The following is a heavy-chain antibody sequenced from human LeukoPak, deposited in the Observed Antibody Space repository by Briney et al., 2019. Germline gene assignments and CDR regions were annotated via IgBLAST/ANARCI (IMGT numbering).Heavy chain of an antibody. CDR2: INPNSGGT. Sequence: ASVKVSCKASGYTFTGFYIHWVRQAPGQGLEWMGWINPNSGGTKYAQRFQGRVTMTRDTSISTAYMELSSLRSEDTAVYYCARLYYYGSGSYYKLRHYYMDVWGKGTTVTVSS. V-gene: IGHV1-2*02. D-gene: IGHD3-10*01. J-gene: IGHJ6*03. CDR1: GYTFTGFY. CDR3: ARLYYYGSGSYYKLRHYYMDV.